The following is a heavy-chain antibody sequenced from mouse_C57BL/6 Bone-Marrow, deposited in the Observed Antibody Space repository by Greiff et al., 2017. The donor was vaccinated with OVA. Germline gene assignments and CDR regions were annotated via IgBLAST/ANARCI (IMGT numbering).Heavy chain of an antibody. CDR1: GYTFTDYE. D-gene: IGHD1-1*01. V-gene: IGHV1-15*01. CDR2: IDPETGGT. J-gene: IGHJ1*03. CDR3: TKIGSCFWYFEV. Sequence: VQLQQSGAELVKPGASVTLSCKASGYTFTDYEMHWVKQTPVHGLEWIGAIDPETGGTAYNQKFKGKAILTADKSSSTAYMRLRSLTSEDSAVYYSTKIGSCFWYFEVWGTGATVT.